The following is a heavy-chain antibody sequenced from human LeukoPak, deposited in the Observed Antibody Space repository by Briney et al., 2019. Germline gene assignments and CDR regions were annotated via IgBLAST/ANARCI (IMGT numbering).Heavy chain of an antibody. J-gene: IGHJ4*02. CDR1: GVTFSRSA. V-gene: IGHV3-23*01. CDR3: AKTIVIPIALGVFDY. Sequence: GVSLRLSCAASGVTFSRSAMSWVRQAPGKGLEWVSTISDNGGSTYYADSVKGRFTISRDNSKNTLYLQMNSLRAEDTAIYYCAKTIVIPIALGVFDYWGQGTLVTVSS. D-gene: IGHD3-16*02. CDR2: ISDNGGST.